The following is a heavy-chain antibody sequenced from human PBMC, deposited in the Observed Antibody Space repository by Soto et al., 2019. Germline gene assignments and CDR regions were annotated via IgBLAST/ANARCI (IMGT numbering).Heavy chain of an antibody. D-gene: IGHD5-18*01. V-gene: IGHV1-69*13. CDR2: IIPIFATP. CDR3: GRGRGGYSYGIYYYYGMDV. Sequence: GASVKVSCKASGGTFSTYAINWVRQATGQGLEWMGGIIPIFATPNYAQKFQGRVTITADESTSTVYMELSSLRSEDTAVYYCGRGRGGYSYGIYYYYGMDVWGQGTTVTVS. CDR1: GGTFSTYA. J-gene: IGHJ6*02.